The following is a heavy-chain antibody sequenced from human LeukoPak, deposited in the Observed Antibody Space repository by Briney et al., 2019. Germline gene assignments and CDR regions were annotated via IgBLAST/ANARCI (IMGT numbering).Heavy chain of an antibody. V-gene: IGHV1-2*02. Sequence: ASVKVSCKASGYTFTGYYMHWVRQPPGQGLEWMGWINPNNGGTNYAQKFQGRVTMTRDTSISTAYMDLSRLTSDDTAVYYCARKISYTVGATDFDYWGQGTLVTVSS. CDR1: GYTFTGYY. J-gene: IGHJ4*02. D-gene: IGHD1-26*01. CDR2: INPNNGGT. CDR3: ARKISYTVGATDFDY.